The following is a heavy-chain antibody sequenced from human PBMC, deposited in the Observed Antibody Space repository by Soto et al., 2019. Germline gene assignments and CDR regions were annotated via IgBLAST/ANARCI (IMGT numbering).Heavy chain of an antibody. CDR1: GGTFSSYA. CDR3: ALVTYYYDSSGYPLPR. V-gene: IGHV1-69*13. CDR2: IIPIFGTA. Sequence: PVKVSCKASGGTFSSYAISLVRQAPGQGLEWMGGIIPIFGTANYAQKFQGRVTITADESTSTAYMELSSLRSEDTAVFYCALVTYYYDSSGYPLPRWGQGTLVTVSS. J-gene: IGHJ4*02. D-gene: IGHD3-22*01.